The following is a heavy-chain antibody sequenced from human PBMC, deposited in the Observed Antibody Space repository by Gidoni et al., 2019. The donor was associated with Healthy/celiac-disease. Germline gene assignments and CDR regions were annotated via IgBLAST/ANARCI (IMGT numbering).Heavy chain of an antibody. D-gene: IGHD3-3*01. CDR2: ISVDGGST. CDR1: DFTFDDYA. J-gene: IGHJ4*02. CDR3: AKDRYDFWSGYPPYFDY. Sequence: EVQLVESGGGVVQPGGSLRLSCAASDFTFDDYAMHWVRQAPGKGLEWVSLISVDGGSTYYADSVKGRFTISRDNSKNSLYLQMNSLRTEDTALYYCAKDRYDFWSGYPPYFDYWGQGTLVTVSS. V-gene: IGHV3-43*02.